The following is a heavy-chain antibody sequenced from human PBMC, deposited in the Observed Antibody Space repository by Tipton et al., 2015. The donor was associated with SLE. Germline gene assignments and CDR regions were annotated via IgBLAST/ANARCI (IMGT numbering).Heavy chain of an antibody. CDR3: ARGGYDFWSGSGYYYYYMDV. CDR1: GGSISSGGYY. V-gene: IGHV4-31*03. CDR2: IYYSGST. Sequence: TLSLTCTVSGGSISSGGYYWSWIRQHPGKGLEWIGYIYYSGSTYYNPSLKGRVTISVDTSKNQFSLKLSSVTAADTAVYYCARGGYDFWSGSGYYYYYMDVWGKGTTVTVSS. D-gene: IGHD3-3*01. J-gene: IGHJ6*03.